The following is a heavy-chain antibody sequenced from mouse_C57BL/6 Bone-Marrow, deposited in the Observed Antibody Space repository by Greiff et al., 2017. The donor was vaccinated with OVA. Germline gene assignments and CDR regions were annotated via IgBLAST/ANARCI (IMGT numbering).Heavy chain of an antibody. Sequence: EVQLLQSGPVLVKPGASVKMSCKASGYTFTDYCMNWVKQSHGKSLEWIGVINPYNGGTSYNQKFKGNATLTVDKSSSTAYMELNSLTSEDSAVYYCARASLRDAFAYWGEGALVTVSA. CDR2: INPYNGGT. CDR1: GYTFTDYC. CDR3: ARASLRDAFAY. D-gene: IGHD6-1*01. J-gene: IGHJ3*01. V-gene: IGHV1-19*01.